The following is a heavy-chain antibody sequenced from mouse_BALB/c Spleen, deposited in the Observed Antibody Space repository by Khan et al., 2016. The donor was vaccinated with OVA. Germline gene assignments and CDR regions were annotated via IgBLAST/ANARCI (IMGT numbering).Heavy chain of an antibody. CDR1: GYSITSGTG. Sequence: EVQLQESGPGLVKPSQSLSLTCTVTGYSITSGTGWNWIRQFPGNKLEWMGYIRYGCSTNYNPSLKSRISITRDTSKNQFFLQLNSVNTEDTATYYCARTARIKYWGQGTTLTVSS. J-gene: IGHJ2*01. V-gene: IGHV3-2*02. CDR2: IRYGCST. D-gene: IGHD1-2*01. CDR3: ARTARIKY.